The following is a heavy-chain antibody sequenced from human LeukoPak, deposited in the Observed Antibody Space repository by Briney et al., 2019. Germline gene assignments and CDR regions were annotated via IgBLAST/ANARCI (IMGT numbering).Heavy chain of an antibody. D-gene: IGHD5-12*01. J-gene: IGHJ3*02. CDR1: GFTFSSYG. Sequence: GGSLRLSCAASGFTFSSYGMHWVRQAPGKGLEWVAVIWYDGSNKYYADSVKGRFTISRDNSKNTLYLQMNSLRAEDTAVYYCARVPRSGLRNGAFDIWGQGTMVTVYS. CDR3: ARVPRSGLRNGAFDI. V-gene: IGHV3-33*01. CDR2: IWYDGSNK.